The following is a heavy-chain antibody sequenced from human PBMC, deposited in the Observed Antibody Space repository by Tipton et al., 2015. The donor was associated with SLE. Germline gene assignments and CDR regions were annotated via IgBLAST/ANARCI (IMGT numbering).Heavy chain of an antibody. D-gene: IGHD3-3*02. CDR2: IYYSGST. J-gene: IGHJ4*02. Sequence: TLSLTCTVSGGSINDYYWSWIRQPPGKGLEWIGYIYYSGSTNYNPSLESRVTISIDTSKKQFSLKLNSVTAADTAIYYCARDISARFDYWGQGALVTVSS. V-gene: IGHV4-59*01. CDR1: GGSINDYY. CDR3: ARDISARFDY.